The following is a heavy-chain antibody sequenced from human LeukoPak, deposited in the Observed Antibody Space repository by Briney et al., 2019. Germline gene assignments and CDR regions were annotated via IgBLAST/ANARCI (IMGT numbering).Heavy chain of an antibody. J-gene: IGHJ4*02. D-gene: IGHD3-22*01. CDR1: GFTFRNYY. CDR2: IYSGGGT. V-gene: IGHV3-66*01. CDR3: ARGFGYYYYFES. Sequence: PGGSLRLSCEASGFTFRNYYISWFRQAPGKGLEWVSIIYSGGGTYYADSVKDRFSISRDNSKNTLYLEMNSLRVEDTAVYYCARGFGYYYYFESWGQGTQVTVSS.